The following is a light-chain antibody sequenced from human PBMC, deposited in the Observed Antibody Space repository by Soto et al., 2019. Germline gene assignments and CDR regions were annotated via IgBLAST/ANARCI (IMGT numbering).Light chain of an antibody. CDR1: RYVAGN. Sequence: EIVVTQSPATLSVSPGERATLSCRASRYVAGNLAWYQQKPGQAPRLLIYGASTRATGIPARFSGSGSGTEFTLTINSLQSEDFAVYYCQRYDNGLTFGGGTTVEI. J-gene: IGKJ4*01. V-gene: IGKV3-15*01. CDR2: GAS. CDR3: QRYDNGLT.